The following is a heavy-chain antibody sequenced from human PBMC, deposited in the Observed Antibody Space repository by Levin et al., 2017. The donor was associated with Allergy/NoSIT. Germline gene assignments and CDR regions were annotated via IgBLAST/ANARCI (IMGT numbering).Heavy chain of an antibody. V-gene: IGHV4-59*01. CDR1: GGSISSYY. CDR2: VYYIGST. J-gene: IGHJ5*02. Sequence: TPSETLSLTCTVSGGSISSYYWNWIRQPPGKALEWIGYVYYIGSTNINPSLKSRVTISVDTSKNQFSLKLRSVTAADTAVYYCARGDSWHKNWFDPWGQGTLVTVSS. CDR3: ARGDSWHKNWFDP. D-gene: IGHD2-21*01.